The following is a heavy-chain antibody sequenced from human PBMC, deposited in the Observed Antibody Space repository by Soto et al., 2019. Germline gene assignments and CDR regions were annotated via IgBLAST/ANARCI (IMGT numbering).Heavy chain of an antibody. D-gene: IGHD3-9*01. CDR1: GFTFSSYN. CDR3: ARATYYDILTGYYMDYYYYMDV. Sequence: GGSLRLSCAASGFTFSSYNMHWVRQATGKGLEWVSAIGTAGDTYYPGSVKGRFTISRENAKNSLYLQMNSLRAGDTAVYYCARATYYDILTGYYMDYYYYMDVWGKGTTVTVSS. CDR2: IGTAGDT. V-gene: IGHV3-13*01. J-gene: IGHJ6*03.